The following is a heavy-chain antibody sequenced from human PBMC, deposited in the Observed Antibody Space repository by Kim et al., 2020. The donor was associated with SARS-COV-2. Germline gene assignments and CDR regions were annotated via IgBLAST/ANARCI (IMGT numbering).Heavy chain of an antibody. D-gene: IGHD2-15*01. V-gene: IGHV3-33*06. CDR3: AKERRKYCSGGSCHLEY. Sequence: VKGRFTLSRTNTKNTLYRQMNNLRAEDTAVYYCAKERRKYCSGGSCHLEYWGQGTLVTVSS. J-gene: IGHJ4*02.